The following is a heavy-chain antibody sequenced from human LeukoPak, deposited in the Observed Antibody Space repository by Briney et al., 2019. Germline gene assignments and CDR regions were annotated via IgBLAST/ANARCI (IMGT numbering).Heavy chain of an antibody. V-gene: IGHV3-30*18. Sequence: PGGSLRLSCAASGFTFSSYGMHWVRQAPGKGVEWVAVISYDGSNKYYADSVKGRFTISRDNSKNTLYLQMNSLRAEDTAVYYCAKDPYSSGWLDYWGQGTLVTVSS. CDR1: GFTFSSYG. J-gene: IGHJ4*02. CDR2: ISYDGSNK. D-gene: IGHD6-19*01. CDR3: AKDPYSSGWLDY.